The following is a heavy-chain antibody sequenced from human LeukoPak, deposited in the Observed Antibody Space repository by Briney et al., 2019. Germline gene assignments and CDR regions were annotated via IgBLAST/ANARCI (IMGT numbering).Heavy chain of an antibody. J-gene: IGHJ6*03. V-gene: IGHV3-23*01. CDR1: GFTFNNYA. Sequence: GGSLRLSCAVSGFTFNNYAMDWVRQAPGKGLEWVSGVSASGGTTYYADSVKGRFTISRDNSRNTLYLQMNSLRGEDAAVYSCARGGIPTGPYYYFYYMDVWGKGTAVTVSS. D-gene: IGHD3-10*01. CDR2: VSASGGTT. CDR3: ARGGIPTGPYYYFYYMDV.